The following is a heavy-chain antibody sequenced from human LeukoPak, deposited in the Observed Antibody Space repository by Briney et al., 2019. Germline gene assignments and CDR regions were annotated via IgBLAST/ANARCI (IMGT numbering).Heavy chain of an antibody. D-gene: IGHD3-10*01. Sequence: PGGSLRLSCAASGFTFSSYGMHWVRQAPGKGLEWVAVISYDGSNKYYADSVKGRFTVSRDNSKNTLYLQMNSLRAEDTAVYFCAKDASGSFTDAFDIWGQGTMVTVSS. CDR2: ISYDGSNK. J-gene: IGHJ3*02. V-gene: IGHV3-30*18. CDR3: AKDASGSFTDAFDI. CDR1: GFTFSSYG.